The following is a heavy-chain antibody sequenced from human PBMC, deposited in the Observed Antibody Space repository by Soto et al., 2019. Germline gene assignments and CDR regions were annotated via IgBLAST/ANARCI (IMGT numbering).Heavy chain of an antibody. V-gene: IGHV4-31*03. CDR3: ASLPWGSGYDVDVTLFDY. J-gene: IGHJ4*02. D-gene: IGHD5-12*01. CDR1: GGSISSGGYY. CDR2: IYYSGST. Sequence: QVQLQESGPGLVKPSQTLSLTCTVSGGSISSGGYYWSWIRQHPGKGLEWIGYIYYSGSTYYNPSLKSRVTITVDRSTNQFSLKLSSVPAADTAVYYCASLPWGSGYDVDVTLFDYWGQGTLVTVSS.